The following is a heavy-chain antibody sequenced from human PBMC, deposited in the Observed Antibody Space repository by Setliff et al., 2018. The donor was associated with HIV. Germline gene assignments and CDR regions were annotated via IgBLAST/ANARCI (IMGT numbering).Heavy chain of an antibody. Sequence: GGSLRLSCAASGFSFGSNWMRWVRQAPGKGLEWVANIKQDASEISYEDSLKGRFIISRDNAKNSLFLQMNSLGAEDTAMYYCARDVSYSVGPVAYGVFDIWGQGTMVTVSS. D-gene: IGHD4-17*01. CDR2: IKQDASEI. J-gene: IGHJ3*02. CDR1: GFSFGSNW. V-gene: IGHV3-7*03. CDR3: ARDVSYSVGPVAYGVFDI.